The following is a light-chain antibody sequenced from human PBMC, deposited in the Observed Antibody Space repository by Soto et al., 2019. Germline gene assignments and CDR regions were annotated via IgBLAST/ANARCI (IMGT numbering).Light chain of an antibody. CDR3: QQYARSPET. CDR1: QSVSSSY. J-gene: IGKJ1*01. Sequence: EIVLTQSPGTLSLSPGERATLSCRASQSVSSSYLAWYQQKPGQALRLLIYGASRRAPGIPDRFSGYGSGTDFTLTISRLEPEDFAVYYCQQYARSPETFGQGTKVDFK. V-gene: IGKV3-20*01. CDR2: GAS.